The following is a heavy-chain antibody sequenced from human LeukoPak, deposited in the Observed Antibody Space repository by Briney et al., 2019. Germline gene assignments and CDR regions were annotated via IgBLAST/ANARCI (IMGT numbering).Heavy chain of an antibody. CDR2: IYYSGST. CDR3: ARDGVVAATGWFDP. D-gene: IGHD2-15*01. Sequence: SETLSLTCTVSGGSISSSSYYWGWIRQPPGKGLEWIGSIYYSGSTYCNPSLKSRVTISIDTSKNHFSLKLSSVTVADTAVYYCARDGVVAATGWFDPWGQGTLVTVSS. V-gene: IGHV4-39*07. J-gene: IGHJ5*02. CDR1: GGSISSSSYY.